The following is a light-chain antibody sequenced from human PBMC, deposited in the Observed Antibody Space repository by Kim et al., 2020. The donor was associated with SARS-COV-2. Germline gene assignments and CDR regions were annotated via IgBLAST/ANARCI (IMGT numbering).Light chain of an antibody. CDR1: SGHSSYA. Sequence: ASVKLTCTLSSGHSSYAIAWHQQQPEKGPRYLMKVNSDGSHSKGDGIPDRFSGSSSGAERYLTISSLQSEDEADYYSQTWGSGIRVFGGGTQLTVL. CDR2: VNSDGSH. CDR3: QTWGSGIRV. V-gene: IGLV4-69*01. J-gene: IGLJ3*02.